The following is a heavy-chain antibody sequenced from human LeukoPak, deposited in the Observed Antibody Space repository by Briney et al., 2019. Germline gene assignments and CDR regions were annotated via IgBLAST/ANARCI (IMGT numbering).Heavy chain of an antibody. CDR2: IYSGGST. D-gene: IGHD3-3*01. CDR3: ARDRGHDFWSGYYYYGMDV. V-gene: IGHV3-66*01. J-gene: IGHJ6*02. Sequence: YPGGSLRLSCAASGFTVSSNYMSWVRQAPGKGLEWVSVIYSGGSTYYADSVKGRFTISRDNSKNTLYLQMNSLRAEDTAVYYCARDRGHDFWSGYYYYGMDVWGQGTTVTVSS. CDR1: GFTVSSNY.